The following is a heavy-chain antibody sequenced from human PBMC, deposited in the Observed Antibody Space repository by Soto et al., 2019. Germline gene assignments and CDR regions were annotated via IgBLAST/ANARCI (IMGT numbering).Heavy chain of an antibody. V-gene: IGHV1-46*01. D-gene: IGHD6-6*01. Sequence: QVQLVQSGAEAKKPGASVKVSCEASGFTFTSYYSHWVRQAPGQGLEWMGMINPSADRPTYAQKFQGRVSMTSDTSARTVYMDPSSLRSADRAVYYCARDVGMDRSSSGIRETDYWGQGTQVTVSS. CDR2: INPSADRP. CDR1: GFTFTSYY. J-gene: IGHJ4*02. CDR3: ARDVGMDRSSSGIRETDY.